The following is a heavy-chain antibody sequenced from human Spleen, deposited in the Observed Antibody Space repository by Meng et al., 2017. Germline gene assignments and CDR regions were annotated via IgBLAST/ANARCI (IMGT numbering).Heavy chain of an antibody. J-gene: IGHJ4*02. CDR2: IKHSGST. D-gene: IGHD4-11*01. Sequence: GRIQQWGAELLKPSASLSLNWVVDGGSVSNYYWSWIRQPPGKGLGWIGEIKHSGSTIYNPSLESRATISVDTSQNNFSLKLSSVTAADSAVYYCARGPTTMAHDFDYWGQGTLVTVSS. V-gene: IGHV4-34*01. CDR1: GGSVSNYY. CDR3: ARGPTTMAHDFDY.